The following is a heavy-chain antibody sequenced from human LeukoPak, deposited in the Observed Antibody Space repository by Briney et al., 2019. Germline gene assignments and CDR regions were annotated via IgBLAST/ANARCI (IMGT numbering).Heavy chain of an antibody. J-gene: IGHJ3*01. CDR1: GYSIGSGYY. V-gene: IGHV4-38-2*02. Sequence: SETLSLTCTVSGYSIGSGYYWGWIRPPPGEGLEWIGSIYHSGSTYYNPSLKSRVTISVDTSKNQFSLKLTSVTAADAAVYYCARDYCSTTSCYTVDVFDFWGQGTMVTVSS. CDR3: ARDYCSTTSCYTVDVFDF. CDR2: IYHSGST. D-gene: IGHD2-2*02.